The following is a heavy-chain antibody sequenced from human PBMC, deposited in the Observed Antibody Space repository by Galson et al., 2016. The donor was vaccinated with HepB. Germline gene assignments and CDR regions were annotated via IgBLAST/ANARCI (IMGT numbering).Heavy chain of an antibody. Sequence: TLSLTCTVSGGSISSAGHYWSWIRQHPGKGLEWIGYIYGGTTTYYNPSLKSRLSMSLDTSKNQFSLRLSSVTAADTAVYFCACLFGDYVTRFDYWGQGTRVTVSS. J-gene: IGHJ4*02. CDR2: IYGGTTT. CDR3: ACLFGDYVTRFDY. V-gene: IGHV4-31*03. CDR1: GGSISSAGHY. D-gene: IGHD4-17*01.